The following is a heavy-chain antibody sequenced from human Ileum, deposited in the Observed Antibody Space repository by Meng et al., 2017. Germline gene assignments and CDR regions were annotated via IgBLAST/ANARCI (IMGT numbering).Heavy chain of an antibody. CDR3: VRNEGYSLGD. D-gene: IGHD2-21*01. Sequence: QVQPPESGPGLVKPSGILSLTCAVSGASISSRDWWSWVCQPPGKGLEWIGEISQESGRTNYNPSLKSRVTISLDKSKNQFSLNLNSVTAADTAVYYCVRNEGYSLGDWGQGTLVTVSS. J-gene: IGHJ4*02. CDR1: GASISSRDW. CDR2: ISQESGRT. V-gene: IGHV4-4*02.